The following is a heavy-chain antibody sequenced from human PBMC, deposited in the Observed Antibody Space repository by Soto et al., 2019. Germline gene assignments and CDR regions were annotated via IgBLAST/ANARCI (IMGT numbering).Heavy chain of an antibody. CDR1: GGSISPYY. Sequence: PSETLSLTCTVSGGSISPYYWSWIRQPPGKGLEWIGYIYHNGRTSYSPSLKSRVTISVDTSKKQFSLKVSSVTAADTAVYYCARLDPVNFFDHWGLGTLVTVSS. CDR3: ARLDPVNFFDH. J-gene: IGHJ4*02. CDR2: IYHNGRT. V-gene: IGHV4-59*01.